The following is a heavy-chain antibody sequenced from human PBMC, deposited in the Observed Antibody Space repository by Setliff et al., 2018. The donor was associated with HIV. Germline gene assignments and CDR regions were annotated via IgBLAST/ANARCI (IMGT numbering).Heavy chain of an antibody. Sequence: SETLSLTCTVYGGSFSGYYWSWIRQPPEKGLEWSGEINHSGSTNYNPSLKSRVNISVDTSKNQFSLKLTSVTAADTAVYYCARSNYDSSFDYWGQGTLVTVSS. CDR3: ARSNYDSSFDY. CDR1: GGSFSGYY. D-gene: IGHD3-22*01. CDR2: INHSGST. V-gene: IGHV4-34*01. J-gene: IGHJ4*02.